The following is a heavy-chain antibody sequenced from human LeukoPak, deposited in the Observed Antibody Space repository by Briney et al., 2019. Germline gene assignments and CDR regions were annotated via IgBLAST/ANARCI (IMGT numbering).Heavy chain of an antibody. V-gene: IGHV4-34*01. CDR2: INHSGST. J-gene: IGHJ5*02. Sequence: SETLSLTCAVYGGSFSGYYWSWIRQPPGKGVEWIGEINHSGSTNYNPSLKSRVTMSVDTSKKQFSLKLSSVTAADTAVYYCARGVAAAGHLSAHNWFDPWGQGTLVTVSS. CDR3: ARGVAAAGHLSAHNWFDP. CDR1: GGSFSGYY. D-gene: IGHD6-13*01.